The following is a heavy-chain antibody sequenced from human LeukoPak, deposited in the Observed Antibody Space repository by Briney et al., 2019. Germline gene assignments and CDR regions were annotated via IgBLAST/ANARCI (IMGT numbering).Heavy chain of an antibody. Sequence: PGGSLRLSCAASGFTFSAYSMNWVRQAPGKGLEWVSYISSSSSYTNYADSVKGRFTISRDNAKNSLYLQMNSLRAEDTAVYYGARGGGRGLGYCSGGSCYYFDYWGQGTLVTVSS. V-gene: IGHV3-21*05. CDR2: ISSSSSYT. CDR3: ARGGGRGLGYCSGGSCYYFDY. CDR1: GFTFSAYS. J-gene: IGHJ4*02. D-gene: IGHD2-15*01.